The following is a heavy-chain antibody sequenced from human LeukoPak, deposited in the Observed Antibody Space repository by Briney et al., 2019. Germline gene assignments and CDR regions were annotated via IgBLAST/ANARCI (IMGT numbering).Heavy chain of an antibody. V-gene: IGHV4-61*02. D-gene: IGHD3-10*01. CDR3: ARRGVIKFLYYYYGMDV. CDR1: GGSLSSGSYY. J-gene: IGHJ6*02. CDR2: IYTSGST. Sequence: SQTLSLTCTVSGGSLSSGSYYWSWIRQPAGKGLEWIGRIYTSGSTNYNPSLKSRVTISVDTSKNQFSLKLSSVTAADTAVYYCARRGVIKFLYYYYGMDVWGQGTTVTVSS.